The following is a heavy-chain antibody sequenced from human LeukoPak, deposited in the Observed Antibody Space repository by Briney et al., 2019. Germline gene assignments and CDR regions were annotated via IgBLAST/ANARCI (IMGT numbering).Heavy chain of an antibody. D-gene: IGHD3-9*01. V-gene: IGHV3-30*04. J-gene: IGHJ6*02. CDR1: GFTFSSYA. CDR3: ARDRLSYDILTGYYPGYYYYGMDV. Sequence: PGGSLRLSCAASGFTFSSYAMHWVRQAPGKGLEWVAVISYDGSNKYYADSVKGRFTISRDNSKNTLYLQMNSLRAEDTAVYYCARDRLSYDILTGYYPGYYYYGMDVWGQGTTVTVSS. CDR2: ISYDGSNK.